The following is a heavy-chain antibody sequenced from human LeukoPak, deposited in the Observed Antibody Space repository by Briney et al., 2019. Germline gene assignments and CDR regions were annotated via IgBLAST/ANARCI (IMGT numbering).Heavy chain of an antibody. CDR1: GFTFSSYA. CDR2: INGGGGST. J-gene: IGHJ4*02. CDR3: AKIGANVGF. Sequence: QSGGSLRLSCAASGFTFSSYAMSWVRQAPGKGLDWVSSINGGGGSTHYADSVKGRFTISRDNSKNTLYLQMNSLRAEDTAVYYCAKIGANVGFWGQGTLVTVSS. V-gene: IGHV3-23*01. D-gene: IGHD4/OR15-4a*01.